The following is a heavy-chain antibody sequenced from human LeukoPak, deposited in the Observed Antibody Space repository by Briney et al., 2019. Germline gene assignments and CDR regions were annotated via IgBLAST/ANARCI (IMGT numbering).Heavy chain of an antibody. CDR3: ATSYSSGWYADY. V-gene: IGHV1-24*01. CDR2: FDPEDGET. J-gene: IGHJ4*02. Sequence: ASVKVSCKASGYTFTGYYMHWVRQAPGQGLEWMGGFDPEDGETIYAQKFQGRVTMTEDTSTDTAYMELSSLRSEDTAVYYCATSYSSGWYADYWGQGTLVTVSS. D-gene: IGHD6-19*01. CDR1: GYTFTGYY.